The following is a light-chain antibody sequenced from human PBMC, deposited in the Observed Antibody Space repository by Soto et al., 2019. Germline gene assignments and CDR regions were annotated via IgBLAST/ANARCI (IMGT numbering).Light chain of an antibody. Sequence: EIALTQSPGTLSLSPGERATLSCRASQSVSSSYLAWYQQKPGQAPRLLIYCASSRATGIPDRFGGSGSGTDFSLTISRLEPEDFTVYDCQQYGSSQTSGRGTKVEIK. J-gene: IGKJ1*01. CDR3: QQYGSSQT. V-gene: IGKV3-20*01. CDR1: QSVSSSY. CDR2: CAS.